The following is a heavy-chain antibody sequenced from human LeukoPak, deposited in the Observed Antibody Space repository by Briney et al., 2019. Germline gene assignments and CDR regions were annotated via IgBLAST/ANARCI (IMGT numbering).Heavy chain of an antibody. D-gene: IGHD6-13*01. CDR1: GFTFSSYG. Sequence: GGSLRLSCAASGFTFSSYGMHWVRQAPGKGLEWVALIWYDGSNKYYADSVKGRFTISRDNSKNTLYLQMNSLRAEDTAVYYCAKGAAAGTYYWGQGTLVTVSS. CDR2: IWYDGSNK. J-gene: IGHJ4*02. V-gene: IGHV3-30*02. CDR3: AKGAAAGTYY.